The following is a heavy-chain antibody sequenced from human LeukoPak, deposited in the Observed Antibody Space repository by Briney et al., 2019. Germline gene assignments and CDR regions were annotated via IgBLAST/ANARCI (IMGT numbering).Heavy chain of an antibody. CDR3: ASRVVTGDYFDY. CDR2: IIPIFGTA. D-gene: IGHD2-15*01. J-gene: IGHJ4*02. Sequence: GASVKVSCKASGGTFSSYAISWVRQAPGQGLEWMGGIIPIFGTANYAQKFQGRVTITTDESTSTAYMELSSLGSEDTAVYYCASRVVTGDYFDYWGQGTLVTVSS. CDR1: GGTFSSYA. V-gene: IGHV1-69*05.